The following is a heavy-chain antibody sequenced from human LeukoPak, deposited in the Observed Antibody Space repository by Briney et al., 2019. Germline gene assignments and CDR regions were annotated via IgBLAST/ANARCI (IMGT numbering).Heavy chain of an antibody. Sequence: SQTLSLTCTVSGGSISGSDFYWTWIRQPPGKALEWVGYVYFGDVTDYTPSLKSRASISLDTSKNQFSLRLSSVTAADTAIYYCATYDYGEEDAFDIWGQGTMVTVSS. V-gene: IGHV4-30-4*08. CDR3: ATYDYGEEDAFDI. CDR2: VYFGDVT. J-gene: IGHJ3*02. CDR1: GGSISGSDFY. D-gene: IGHD4-17*01.